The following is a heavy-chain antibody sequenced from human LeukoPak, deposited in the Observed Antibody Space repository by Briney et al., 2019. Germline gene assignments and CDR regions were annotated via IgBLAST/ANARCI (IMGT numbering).Heavy chain of an antibody. J-gene: IGHJ4*02. CDR1: GFTFSSYA. CDR3: AKQGWLAGPFAY. V-gene: IGHV3-23*01. Sequence: GASLSLSCAASGFTFSSYAMSWVRQAPGKGLEWVSAISGSGGSTYYADSVKGRFTISRDNSKNTLYLQMNSLRAEDTAVYYCAKQGWLAGPFAYWGQGTLVTVSS. CDR2: ISGSGGST. D-gene: IGHD6-19*01.